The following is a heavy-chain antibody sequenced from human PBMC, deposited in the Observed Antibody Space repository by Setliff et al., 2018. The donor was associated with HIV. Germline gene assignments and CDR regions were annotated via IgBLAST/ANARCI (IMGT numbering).Heavy chain of an antibody. J-gene: IGHJ3*02. V-gene: IGHV4-28*01. Sequence: SETLSLTCVVSGYSISSSNWWGWIRQPPGKGLEWIGYINHNELTYYNPSLKRRIIMSVDTSKKQLSLKLSSVTAVDTAVYFCASISNGFEPNAFDTWGLGTMVTVSS. CDR1: GYSISSSNW. CDR2: INHNELT. CDR3: ASISNGFEPNAFDT. D-gene: IGHD3-22*01.